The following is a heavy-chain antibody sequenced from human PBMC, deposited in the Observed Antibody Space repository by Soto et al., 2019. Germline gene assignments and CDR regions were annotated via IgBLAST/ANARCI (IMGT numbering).Heavy chain of an antibody. CDR2: MSPKTANT. V-gene: IGHV1-8*01. D-gene: IGHD7-27*01. CDR1: GYTFTSYD. Sequence: ASVKVSCKASGYTFTSYDINWVRQTAGQGLEWMGWMSPKTANTGYAQKFQGRVTMTRSTSISTAYMELSSLTSEDTAVYYCTGGPPNWGFDSWGQGTPVTFS. CDR3: TGGPPNWGFDS. J-gene: IGHJ5*01.